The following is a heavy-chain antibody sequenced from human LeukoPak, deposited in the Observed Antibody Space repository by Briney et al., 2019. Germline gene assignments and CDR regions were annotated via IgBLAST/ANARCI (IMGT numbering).Heavy chain of an antibody. CDR3: ARYSYGYNFDY. J-gene: IGHJ4*02. D-gene: IGHD5-18*01. CDR2: IKQDGSEK. Sequence: GGSLRLSCAASGFTFSSYWMSWVRQAPGKGLEWVANIKQDGSEKYYVDSVKGRFSISRDNAKNSLYLQMNSLRAEDTAVYYCARYSYGYNFDYWGQGTLVTVSS. V-gene: IGHV3-7*02. CDR1: GFTFSSYW.